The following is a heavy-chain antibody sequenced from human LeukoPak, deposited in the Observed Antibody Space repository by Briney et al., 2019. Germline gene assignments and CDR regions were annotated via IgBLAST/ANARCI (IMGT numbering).Heavy chain of an antibody. D-gene: IGHD2-15*01. V-gene: IGHV3-30*04. J-gene: IGHJ6*03. CDR2: ISYDGSNE. Sequence: PGGSLRLSCAASGFTFSSYVMHWVRQAPGKGLEWVAIISYDGSNEYYADSVKGRFTISRDNSKNTLYLQMNSLRAEDTAVYYCAKSSAIKLDYYYMDVWGKGTAVTISS. CDR3: AKSSAIKLDYYYMDV. CDR1: GFTFSSYV.